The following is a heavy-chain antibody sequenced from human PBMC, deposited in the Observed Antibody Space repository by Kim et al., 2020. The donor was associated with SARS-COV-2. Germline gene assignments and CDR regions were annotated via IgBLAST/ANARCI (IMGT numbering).Heavy chain of an antibody. V-gene: IGHV3-30*04. Sequence: GGSLRLSCAASGFTFSSYAMHWVRQAPGKGLEWVAVISYDGSNKYYADSVKGRFTISRDNSKNTLYLQMNSLRAEDTAVYYCARIGAGHAFDIWGQGTMVTVSS. D-gene: IGHD6-19*01. CDR3: ARIGAGHAFDI. CDR2: ISYDGSNK. J-gene: IGHJ3*02. CDR1: GFTFSSYA.